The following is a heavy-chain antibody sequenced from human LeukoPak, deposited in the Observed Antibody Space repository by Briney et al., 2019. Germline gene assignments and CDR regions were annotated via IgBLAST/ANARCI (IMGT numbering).Heavy chain of an antibody. J-gene: IGHJ6*02. CDR3: ARGSGYDSQGRSYYYGMDV. CDR1: GFTFSSYA. D-gene: IGHD5-12*01. V-gene: IGHV3-30-3*01. CDR2: ISYDGSKK. Sequence: GGSLRLSCAAPGFTFSSYAMHWVRQAPGKGLEWVAVISYDGSKKYYADSVKGRFTISRDNSKNTLYLQMNSLRAEDTAVYYCARGSGYDSQGRSYYYGMDVWGQGTTVTVSS.